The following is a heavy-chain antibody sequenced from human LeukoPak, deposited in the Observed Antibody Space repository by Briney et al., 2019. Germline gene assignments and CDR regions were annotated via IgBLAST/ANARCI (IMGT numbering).Heavy chain of an antibody. CDR3: ARDREYSSSSPWFDP. Sequence: GASVKVSCKASGYTFTNYGISWVRQAPGQGLEWMGWISAYNGNTNYAQKLQGRVTMTTDTSTSTAYMELRSLRSDDTAVYYCARDREYSSSSPWFDPWGQGTLVTVSS. J-gene: IGHJ5*02. D-gene: IGHD6-6*01. V-gene: IGHV1-18*01. CDR2: ISAYNGNT. CDR1: GYTFTNYG.